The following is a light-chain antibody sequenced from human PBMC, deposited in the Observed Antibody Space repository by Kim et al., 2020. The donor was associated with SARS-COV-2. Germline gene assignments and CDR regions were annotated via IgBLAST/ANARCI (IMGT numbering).Light chain of an antibody. CDR3: QTWGTDSNWV. V-gene: IGLV4-69*01. J-gene: IGLJ3*02. CDR2: LNTDGSH. CDR1: NEHNGYA. Sequence: SVKLTCTLSNEHNGYAITWHQERPEKGPRFLMKLNTDGSHTKGDGIPDRFSGSTSGAERSLTISSLQSEDEADCYCQTWGTDSNWVFGRGTQLTVL.